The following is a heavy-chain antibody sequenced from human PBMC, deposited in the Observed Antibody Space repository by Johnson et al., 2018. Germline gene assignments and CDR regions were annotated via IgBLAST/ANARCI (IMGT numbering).Heavy chain of an antibody. CDR3: AREWNTGFDI. Sequence: VQLVQSGGGLVQPGGSLRLSCAASGFTFSSHWMHWVRQGPGKGLVWVSRIKYDGSGTGYADSVKGRFTISRDNAKNTVYLQMNSLRAEDTAVYYCAREWNTGFDIWGQGTMATVSS. CDR1: GFTFSSHW. D-gene: IGHD1/OR15-1a*01. CDR2: IKYDGSGT. J-gene: IGHJ3*02. V-gene: IGHV3-74*01.